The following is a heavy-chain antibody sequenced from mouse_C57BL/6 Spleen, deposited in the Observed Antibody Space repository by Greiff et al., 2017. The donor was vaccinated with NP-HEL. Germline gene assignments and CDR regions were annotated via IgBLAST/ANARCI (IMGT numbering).Heavy chain of an antibody. CDR2: INPNNGGT. D-gene: IGHD1-1*01. CDR1: GYTFTDYN. J-gene: IGHJ1*03. Sequence: EVQLQESGPELVKPGASVKIPCKASGYTFTDYNMDWVKQSHGKSLEWIGDINPNNGGTIYNQKFKGKATLTVDKSSSTAYMELRSLTSEDTAVYYCARQIIYYYGPRYFDVWGTGTTVTVSS. V-gene: IGHV1-18*01. CDR3: ARQIIYYYGPRYFDV.